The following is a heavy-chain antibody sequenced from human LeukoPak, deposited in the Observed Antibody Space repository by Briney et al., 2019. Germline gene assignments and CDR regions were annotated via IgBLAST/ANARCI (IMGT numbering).Heavy chain of an antibody. CDR3: AKGRGAMANTDFDY. CDR1: GFTFDDYA. J-gene: IGHJ4*02. V-gene: IGHV3-9*01. CDR2: ISWNSGSI. D-gene: IGHD5-18*01. Sequence: GRSLRLSCAASGFTFDDYAMHWVRQAPGKGLEWVSGISWNSGSIGYADSVKGRFTISRDNAKNSLYLQMNSLRAEVTALYYCAKGRGAMANTDFDYWGQGTLVTVSS.